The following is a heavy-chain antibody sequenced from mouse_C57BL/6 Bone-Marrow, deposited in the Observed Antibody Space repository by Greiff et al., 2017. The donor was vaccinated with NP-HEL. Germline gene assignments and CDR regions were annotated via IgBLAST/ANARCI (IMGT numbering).Heavy chain of an antibody. J-gene: IGHJ2*01. D-gene: IGHD2-1*01. Sequence: VKLQQPGAELVKPGASVKLSCKASGYTFTSYWMHWVKQRPGQGLEWIGMIHPNSGSTNYNEKFKSKATLTVDKSSSTAYMQLSSLTSEDSAVYYCASGWRRNYYFDYWGQGTTLTVSS. CDR3: ASGWRRNYYFDY. CDR2: IHPNSGST. CDR1: GYTFTSYW. V-gene: IGHV1-64*01.